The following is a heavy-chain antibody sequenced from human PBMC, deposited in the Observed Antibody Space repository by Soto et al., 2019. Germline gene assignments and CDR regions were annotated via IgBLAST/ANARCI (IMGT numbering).Heavy chain of an antibody. D-gene: IGHD5-18*01. V-gene: IGHV4-59*01. CDR3: AKWDTTMNAFDV. Sequence: SETLSLTCXVSGGSINSYYWNWIRQPPGKGLEWFGYIFHTGASDYNPSLKSRITLSVDTSKNQFSLKLSSVTAADTAVYYCAKWDTTMNAFDVWGQGTLVTVSS. CDR1: GGSINSYY. J-gene: IGHJ3*01. CDR2: IFHTGAS.